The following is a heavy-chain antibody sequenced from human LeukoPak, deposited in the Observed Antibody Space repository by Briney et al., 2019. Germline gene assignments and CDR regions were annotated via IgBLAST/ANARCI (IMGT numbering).Heavy chain of an antibody. CDR2: ISYDGSNK. D-gene: IGHD3-22*01. V-gene: IGHV3-30*18. CDR1: GFAFSAYG. Sequence: GGSLRLSCAASGFAFSAYGMRWVCQAPGKGLEWVAVISYDGSNKYYADSVKGRFTISRDNSKNTLYLQMNNLRAGDTAVYYCAKDGKRITMIGVVRRGHYLDYWVQGTLVTVSS. CDR3: AKDGKRITMIGVVRRGHYLDY. J-gene: IGHJ4*02.